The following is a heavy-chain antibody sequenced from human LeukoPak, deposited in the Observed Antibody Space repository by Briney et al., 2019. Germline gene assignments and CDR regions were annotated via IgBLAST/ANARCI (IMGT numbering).Heavy chain of an antibody. D-gene: IGHD2-8*01. CDR3: AKVVSEWSTLSF. J-gene: IGHJ4*02. CDR2: ISNSGSAT. V-gene: IGHV3-23*01. CDR1: GFSFSSFA. Sequence: GGSLRLSCAASGFSFSSFAMNWVRQAAGKGLEWVSAISNSGSATYYADSVKGRFTISRDNSESTLFLQMNSLRAEDTAVCYCAKVVSEWSTLSFWGQGTLVTVSS.